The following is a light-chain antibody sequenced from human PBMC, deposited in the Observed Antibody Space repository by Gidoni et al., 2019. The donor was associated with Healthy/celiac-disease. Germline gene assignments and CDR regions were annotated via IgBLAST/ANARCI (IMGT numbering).Light chain of an antibody. CDR1: NIGSKS. CDR3: QVWDSSSDHRV. Sequence: SYVLTQPPSVSVAPGKTARITCGGNNIGSKSVHWYQQKPGQAPVLVIYYDSDRPSGIPERFSGSNSGNPATLTISRVEAGDEADYYCQVWDSSSDHRVFGTGTKVTVL. CDR2: YDS. V-gene: IGLV3-21*04. J-gene: IGLJ1*01.